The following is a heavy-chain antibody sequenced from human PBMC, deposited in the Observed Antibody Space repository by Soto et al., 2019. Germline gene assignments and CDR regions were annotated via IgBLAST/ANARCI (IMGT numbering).Heavy chain of an antibody. CDR2: IRTNADTYAT. V-gene: IGHV3-73*02. J-gene: IGHJ4*02. Sequence: EVQLVESGGGLVQPGGSLKVSCVASGFPFSGSVMHWVRQASGKGLEWVGRIRTNADTYATAYAASVKGRFTISRDDSKNTTYLQMNSLKTEDTAIYYCSTLPFYYESSPRDYFDYWGQGTLVTVSS. D-gene: IGHD3-22*01. CDR1: GFPFSGSV. CDR3: STLPFYYESSPRDYFDY.